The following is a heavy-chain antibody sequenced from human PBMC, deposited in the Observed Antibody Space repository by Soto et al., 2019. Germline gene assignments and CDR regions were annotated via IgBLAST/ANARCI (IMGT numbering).Heavy chain of an antibody. D-gene: IGHD2-2*01. J-gene: IGHJ6*02. CDR3: AKGIVVVPDAIPHYYGMDV. CDR2: ISYDGSNK. V-gene: IGHV3-30*18. CDR1: GFTFSSYG. Sequence: PGGSLRLSCAASGFTFSSYGMHWVRQAPGKGLEWVAVISYDGSNKYYADSVKGRFTISRDNSKNTLYLQMNSLRAEDTAVYYCAKGIVVVPDAIPHYYGMDVWGQGTTVTVSS.